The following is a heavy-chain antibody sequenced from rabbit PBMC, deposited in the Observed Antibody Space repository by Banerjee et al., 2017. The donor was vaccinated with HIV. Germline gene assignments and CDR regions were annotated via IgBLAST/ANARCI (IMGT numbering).Heavy chain of an antibody. CDR3: ARIRYPTGTYGMDL. V-gene: IGHV1S45*01. J-gene: IGHJ6*01. D-gene: IGHD7-1*01. Sequence: QEQLEESGGDLVKPEGSLTLTCTASGFSFSSSYYMCWVRQAPGKGLEWIACIYGGSSGSTYYASWAKGRFTISKTSSTTVTLQMTSLTAADTATYFCARIRYPTGTYGMDLWGPGTLVTVS. CDR1: GFSFSSSYY. CDR2: IYGGSSGST.